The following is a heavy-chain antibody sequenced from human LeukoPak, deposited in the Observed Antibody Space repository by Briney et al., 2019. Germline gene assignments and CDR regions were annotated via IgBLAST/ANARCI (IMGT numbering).Heavy chain of an antibody. CDR2: INPNSGGT. Sequence: AASVKVSCKASGYTFTGYYMHWVRQAPGQGLEWMGWINPNSGGTNYAQKFQGRVTMTRDTSIGTAYMELSRLRSDDTAVYYCARSLYYYGSGLYFDYWGQGTLVTVSS. CDR3: ARSLYYYGSGLYFDY. V-gene: IGHV1-2*02. D-gene: IGHD3-10*01. J-gene: IGHJ4*02. CDR1: GYTFTGYY.